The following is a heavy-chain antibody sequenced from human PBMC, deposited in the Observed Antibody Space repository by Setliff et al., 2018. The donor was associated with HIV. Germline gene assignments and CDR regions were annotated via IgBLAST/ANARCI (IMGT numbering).Heavy chain of an antibody. Sequence: ASVKVSCKASGYTFNGYFIHWVRQAPGQGLEWMGWINTFSGGANYVQRFQGRVTMTSDTSINTAYMELRRLRSADTAVYYCARSMDSVVVVPATGVDYWGQGTTVTVSS. D-gene: IGHD2-15*01. CDR1: GYTFNGYF. CDR2: INTFSGGA. CDR3: ARSMDSVVVVPATGVDY. V-gene: IGHV1-2*02. J-gene: IGHJ4*02.